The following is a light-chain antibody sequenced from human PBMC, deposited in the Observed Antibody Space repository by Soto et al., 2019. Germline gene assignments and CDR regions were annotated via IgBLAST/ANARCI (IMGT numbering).Light chain of an antibody. V-gene: IGKV1-5*03. CDR2: KAS. CDR1: QTIVSW. Sequence: IPMTQSPSTLSASVGDRVNITCRASQTIVSWLAWYQQKPGKAPNLLIYKASRLESGVPSRYSGSGSGTQFTLTIRGLQHDDFAAYYYQQYNSYPYSFGQGTMLEIK. J-gene: IGKJ2*03. CDR3: QQYNSYPYS.